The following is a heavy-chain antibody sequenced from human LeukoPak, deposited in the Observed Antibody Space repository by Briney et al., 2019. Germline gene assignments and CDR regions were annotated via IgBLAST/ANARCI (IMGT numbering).Heavy chain of an antibody. CDR2: ISSSSSTV. J-gene: IGHJ3*02. D-gene: IGHD3-10*01. V-gene: IGHV3-48*01. Sequence: PGGSLRLSCAASGFTFSSYSMNWVRQAPGKGLEWVSYISSSSSTVYYADSVKCRFTISRDNAKNSLYLQMNSLRAEDTAVYYCARELLWFGELSYDAFDIWGQGTMVTVSS. CDR3: ARELLWFGELSYDAFDI. CDR1: GFTFSSYS.